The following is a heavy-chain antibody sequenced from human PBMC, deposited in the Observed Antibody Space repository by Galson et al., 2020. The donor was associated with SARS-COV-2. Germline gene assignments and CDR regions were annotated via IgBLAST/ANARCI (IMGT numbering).Heavy chain of an antibody. CDR1: GGSISSGGYY. J-gene: IGHJ4*02. Sequence: LSLTCTVSGGSISSGGYYWSWIRQHPGKGLEWIGYIYYSGSTYYNPSLKSQVPISVDTSKNQFSLKLSSVTAADTAVYYCAGGGYPYFDYWGQGTLVTVS. CDR2: IYYSGST. CDR3: AGGGYPYFDY. D-gene: IGHD3-22*01. V-gene: IGHV4-31*01.